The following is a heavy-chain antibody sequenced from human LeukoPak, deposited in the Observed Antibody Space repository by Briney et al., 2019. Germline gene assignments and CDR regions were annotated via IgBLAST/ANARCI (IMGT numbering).Heavy chain of an antibody. D-gene: IGHD2-2*01. CDR2: IRQDGNIK. J-gene: IGHJ4*02. CDR3: ARGKNCSSTSCSPTNLDY. CDR1: GFPFNSYW. V-gene: IGHV3-7*01. Sequence: GGSLRLSCAASGFPFNSYWMTWVRQAPGKGLQWVANIRQDGNIKYYVDSVKGRFTISRDNAKNSLYLQMNSLRAEDTAVYYCARGKNCSSTSCSPTNLDYWGQGTLVTVSS.